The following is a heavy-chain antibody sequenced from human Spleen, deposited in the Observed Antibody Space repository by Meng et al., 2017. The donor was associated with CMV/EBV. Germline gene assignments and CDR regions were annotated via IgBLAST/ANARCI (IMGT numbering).Heavy chain of an antibody. J-gene: IGHJ6*02. CDR1: GFTFSNYW. CDR3: VRSAGDV. Sequence: GGSLRLSCAASGFTFSNYWMTWVRQAPGKGLEWVANIKRDGSEKYYVDSVKGRLTISRDNAKNSLYLQMNSLRAEDTAVYYCVRSAGDVWGHGTTVT. V-gene: IGHV3-7*01. CDR2: IKRDGSEK.